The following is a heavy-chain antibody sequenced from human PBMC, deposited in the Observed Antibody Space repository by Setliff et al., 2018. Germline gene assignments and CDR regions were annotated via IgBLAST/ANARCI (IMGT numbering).Heavy chain of an antibody. CDR1: GYTFTSYA. D-gene: IGHD6-13*01. CDR2: IIPIFRTA. CDR3: VTFSSSWDGY. J-gene: IGHJ4*02. Sequence: SVKVSCKASGYTFTSYAITWVRQAPGQGLEWMGGIIPIFRTANYAQKFQGRVTITTDESTSTAYMELSSLRSEDTAVYYCVTFSSSWDGYWGQGTLVTVSS. V-gene: IGHV1-69*05.